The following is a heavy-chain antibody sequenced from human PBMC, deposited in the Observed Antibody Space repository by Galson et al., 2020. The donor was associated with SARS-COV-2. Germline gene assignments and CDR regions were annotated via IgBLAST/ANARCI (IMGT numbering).Heavy chain of an antibody. J-gene: IGHJ4*02. Sequence: GGSLRLSCAASGFNFNIYGLHWVRQVPGKGLEWLAIISYDGTNKHYADSVMGRFTISRDNSKNTLYLQMNNLRAEDTAIYYCGRDPREGFLEWLAYYIDYWGQGTLVTVSS. CDR1: GFNFNIYG. CDR2: ISYDGTNK. CDR3: GRDPREGFLEWLAYYIDY. D-gene: IGHD3-3*01. V-gene: IGHV3-30-3*01.